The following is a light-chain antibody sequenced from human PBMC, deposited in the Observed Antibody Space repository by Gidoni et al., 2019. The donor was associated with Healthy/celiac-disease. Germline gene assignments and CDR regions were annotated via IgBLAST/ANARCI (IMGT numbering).Light chain of an antibody. CDR3: QQRSNWPPGAT. Sequence: EIVLTQSPATLSLSPGERATLSCRASQSVCSYLAWYQQKPGQAPRLLIYDASNRATGIPARFSGSGSGTDFTLTISSLEPEDFAVYYCQQRSNWPPGATFGGGTKVEIK. CDR1: QSVCSY. J-gene: IGKJ4*01. CDR2: DAS. V-gene: IGKV3-11*01.